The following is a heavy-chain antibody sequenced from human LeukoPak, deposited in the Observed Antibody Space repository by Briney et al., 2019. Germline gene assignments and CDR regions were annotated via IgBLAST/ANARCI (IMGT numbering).Heavy chain of an antibody. CDR2: ISSSGSTI. CDR3: AGSSWWYYYYYMDV. J-gene: IGHJ6*03. Sequence: GGSLRLSCAASGFTFSDYYMSWIRQAPGKGLEWVSCISSSGSTIYYADSVKGRFTISRDNAKNSPYLQMNSLRAEDTAVYYCAGSSWWYYYYYMDVWGKGTTVTVSS. D-gene: IGHD6-13*01. CDR1: GFTFSDYY. V-gene: IGHV3-11*04.